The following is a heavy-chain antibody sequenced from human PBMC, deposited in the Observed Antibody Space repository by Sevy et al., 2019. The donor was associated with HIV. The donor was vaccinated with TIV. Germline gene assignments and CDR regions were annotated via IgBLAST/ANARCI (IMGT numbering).Heavy chain of an antibody. CDR3: ARGDYYGSLYYFDY. V-gene: IGHV3-21*01. J-gene: IGHJ4*02. CDR2: ISSGSSYI. D-gene: IGHD3-10*01. Sequence: GGSLRLSCAASGFTFSNYFMNWVHQAPGKGLEWVSSISSGSSYIFYADSLKGRFTISRDNAKNSLYLHMNSLRAEDTAVYYCARGDYYGSLYYFDYWGPGTLVTVSS. CDR1: GFTFSNYF.